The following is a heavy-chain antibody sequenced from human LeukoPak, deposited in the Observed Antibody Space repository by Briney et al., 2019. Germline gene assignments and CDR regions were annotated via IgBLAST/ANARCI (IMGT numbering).Heavy chain of an antibody. V-gene: IGHV1-46*01. CDR3: ARVVAMVIGAFDI. CDR2: INPSGGST. D-gene: IGHD5-18*01. CDR1: GYTFTSYY. Sequence: ASVKVSCKASGYTFTSYYMHWVRQAPGQGLEGMGIINPSGGSTSYAQKFQGRVTMTRDTSTSTVYMELSSLRSEDTAVYYCARVVAMVIGAFDIWGQGTMVTVSS. J-gene: IGHJ3*02.